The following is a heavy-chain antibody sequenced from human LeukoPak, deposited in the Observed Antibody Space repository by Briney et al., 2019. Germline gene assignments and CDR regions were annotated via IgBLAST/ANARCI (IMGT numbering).Heavy chain of an antibody. CDR1: GFTFSDYY. J-gene: IGHJ3*02. CDR2: ISSSGSTI. CDR3: ARDGCSSTSCYAFDI. Sequence: GGSLRLSCAASGFTFSDYYMSWIRQAPGKGLEWVSYISSSGSTIYYADSVKGRFTISRDNAKNSLYLQMNSLRAEDTAVYYCARDGCSSTSCYAFDIWGQGTMVTVSS. D-gene: IGHD2-2*01. V-gene: IGHV3-11*04.